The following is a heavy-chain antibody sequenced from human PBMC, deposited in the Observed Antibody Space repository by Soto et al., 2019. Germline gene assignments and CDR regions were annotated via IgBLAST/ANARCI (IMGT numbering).Heavy chain of an antibody. CDR3: ARGCRDYDFWSGYYRSYYYYGMDV. Sequence: SETLSLTCAVYGGSFSGYYWSWIRQPPGKGLEWIGEIIHSGSTNYNPSLKSRVTISVDTSKNQFSLKLSSVTAADTAVYYCARGCRDYDFWSGYYRSYYYYGMDVWGQGTTVTVSS. CDR1: GGSFSGYY. V-gene: IGHV4-34*01. J-gene: IGHJ6*02. CDR2: IIHSGST. D-gene: IGHD3-3*01.